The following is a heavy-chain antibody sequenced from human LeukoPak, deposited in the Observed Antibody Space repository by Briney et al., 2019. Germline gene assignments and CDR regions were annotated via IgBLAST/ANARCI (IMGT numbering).Heavy chain of an antibody. CDR1: GGSISSYY. Sequence: SETLSLTCTVSGGSISSYYWSWIPQPPGKGLEWIGYIYYSGSTNYNPSLKSRVTISVDTSKNQFSLKLSSVTAADTAVYYCARSLLWFGELSSNWFDPWGQGTLVTVSS. CDR2: IYYSGST. CDR3: ARSLLWFGELSSNWFDP. J-gene: IGHJ5*02. V-gene: IGHV4-59*01. D-gene: IGHD3-10*01.